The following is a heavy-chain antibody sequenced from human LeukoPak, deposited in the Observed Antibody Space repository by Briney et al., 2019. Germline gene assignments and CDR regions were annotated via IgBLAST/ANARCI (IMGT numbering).Heavy chain of an antibody. CDR1: GFTFDDYA. CDR3: EKGAASLKGYSSSWYTAGYFDY. J-gene: IGHJ4*02. D-gene: IGHD6-13*01. CDR2: ISWNSGSI. Sequence: GRSLRLSCAASGFTFDDYAMHWVRQAPGKGLEWVSGISWNSGSIGYADSVKGRFTISRDNAKNSLYLQMNSLRAEDMALYYCEKGAASLKGYSSSWYTAGYFDYGGQETRVTVP. V-gene: IGHV3-9*03.